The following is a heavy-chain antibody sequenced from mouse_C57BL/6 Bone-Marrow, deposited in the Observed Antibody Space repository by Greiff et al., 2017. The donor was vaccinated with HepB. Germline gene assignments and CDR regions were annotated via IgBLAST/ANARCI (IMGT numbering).Heavy chain of an antibody. CDR3: ARGRDDPFAY. J-gene: IGHJ3*01. CDR2: IYPRSGNT. V-gene: IGHV1-81*01. CDR1: GYTFTSYG. Sequence: VKLQQSGAELARPGASVKLSCKASGYTFTSYGISWVKQRTGQGLEWIGEIYPRSGNTYYNEKFKGKDTLTAEQSSSTAYMELRSLTSEDSAVYFCARGRDDPFAYWGQGTLVTVSA. D-gene: IGHD2-3*01.